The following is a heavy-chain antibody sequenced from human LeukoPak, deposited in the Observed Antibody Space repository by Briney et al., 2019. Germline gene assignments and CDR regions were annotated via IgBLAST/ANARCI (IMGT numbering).Heavy chain of an antibody. V-gene: IGHV4-39*07. CDR1: GGSISSSSYY. Sequence: SETLSHTCTVSGGSISSSSYYWGWIRQPPGKGLEWIGSIYYSGSTYYNPSLKSRVTISVDTSKNQFSLKLSSVTAADTAVYYCARGIRRFGEFEVVDWFDPWGQGTLVTVSS. J-gene: IGHJ5*02. CDR2: IYYSGST. CDR3: ARGIRRFGEFEVVDWFDP. D-gene: IGHD3-10*01.